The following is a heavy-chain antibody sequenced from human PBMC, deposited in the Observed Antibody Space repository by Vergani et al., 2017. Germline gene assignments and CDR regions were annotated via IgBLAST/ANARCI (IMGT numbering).Heavy chain of an antibody. CDR2: INHSGST. D-gene: IGHD6-13*01. V-gene: IGHV4-34*01. Sequence: QVQLQQWGAGLLKPSETLSLTCAVYGGSFSGYYWSWIRQPPGKGLEWIGEINHSGSTNYNQSLKSRGTISVDTSKNQFSLKLSSVTAADTAVYYCARASDEGESSWYGGWFDPWGQGTLVTGAS. J-gene: IGHJ5*02. CDR1: GGSFSGYY. CDR3: ARASDEGESSWYGGWFDP.